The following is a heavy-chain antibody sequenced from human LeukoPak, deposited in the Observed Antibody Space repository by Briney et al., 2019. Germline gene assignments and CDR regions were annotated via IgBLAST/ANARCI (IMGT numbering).Heavy chain of an antibody. CDR3: ARDERLLSFLK. V-gene: IGHV3-23*01. D-gene: IGHD3-3*01. Sequence: GGSLRLSCAASGFTFSNYGLSWVRQAPGKGLEWVSGITGSGGSTYYADSVKGRFTISRDNSKNTLYPQMNSLRAEDTAIYYCARDERLLSFLKWGQGTLVTVSS. CDR2: ITGSGGST. J-gene: IGHJ4*02. CDR1: GFTFSNYG.